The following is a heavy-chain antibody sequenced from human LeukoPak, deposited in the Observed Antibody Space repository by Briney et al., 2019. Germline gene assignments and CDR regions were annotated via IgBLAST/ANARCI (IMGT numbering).Heavy chain of an antibody. D-gene: IGHD2-21*01. J-gene: IGHJ4*02. CDR3: AKVVSGCGGDCAGGDH. CDR2: ISGNSGRT. V-gene: IGHV3-23*01. CDR1: GFTFSNYA. Sequence: GGSLRLSCAVSGFTFSNYAMSSVRQAPGKGPEWVSVISGNSGRTYYADSVKGRFTIFRDNSINMLYLQMNSLRAEDTAVYYCAKVVSGCGGDCAGGDHWGQGTLVTVSS.